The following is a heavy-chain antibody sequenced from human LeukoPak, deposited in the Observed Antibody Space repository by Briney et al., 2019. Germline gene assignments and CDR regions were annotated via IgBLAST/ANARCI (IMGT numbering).Heavy chain of an antibody. CDR1: GGSIRSDY. D-gene: IGHD4-23*01. V-gene: IGHV4-4*08. Sequence: SETLPLTCTVSGGSIRSDYWSWIRQPPGKGLEWIGYIYYSGTTNSGSTNYNPSLKSRVPISVDTSKNQFSLKLSSVTAADTAVYYCARENNDYGGKKAFDYWGQGTLVTVSS. J-gene: IGHJ4*02. CDR3: ARENNDYGGKKAFDY. CDR2: IYYSGTTNSGST.